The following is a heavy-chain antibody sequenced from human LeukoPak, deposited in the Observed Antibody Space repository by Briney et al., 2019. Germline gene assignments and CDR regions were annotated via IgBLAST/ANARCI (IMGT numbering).Heavy chain of an antibody. CDR3: ARGRRTRGYYDIQDY. V-gene: IGHV1-2*06. CDR2: INPNSGGT. CDR1: GYTFTGYY. J-gene: IGHJ4*02. D-gene: IGHD3-22*01. Sequence: ASVKVSCKASGYTFTGYYMHWVRQAPGQGLEWMGRINPNSGGTNHAQKFQGRVTMTRDTSISTAYMELSRLRSDDTAVYYCARGRRTRGYYDIQDYWGQGTLVTVSS.